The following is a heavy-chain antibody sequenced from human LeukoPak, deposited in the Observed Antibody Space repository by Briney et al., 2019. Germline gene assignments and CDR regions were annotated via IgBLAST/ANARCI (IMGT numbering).Heavy chain of an antibody. Sequence: PGGSLRLSCAASGYTFSSYAMSWVRQAPGKGLEWVSAISSTGDRTHHADSVKGRFTISRDNSKNTLYLQMNSLRVEDTAVYYCANHFDGSASELWYFDLWGRGTLVTVSS. D-gene: IGHD3-22*01. CDR1: GYTFSSYA. CDR3: ANHFDGSASELWYFDL. V-gene: IGHV3-23*01. J-gene: IGHJ2*01. CDR2: ISSTGDRT.